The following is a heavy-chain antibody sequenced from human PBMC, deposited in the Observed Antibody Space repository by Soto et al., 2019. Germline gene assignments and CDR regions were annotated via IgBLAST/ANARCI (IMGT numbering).Heavy chain of an antibody. CDR3: ASPVGATPYGMDV. V-gene: IGHV1-69*02. Sequence: QVQLVQSGAEVKKPGSSVKVSCKASGGTFSSYTISWVRQAPGQGLEWMGRIIPILGIANYAQKFQGRVTNTXDXSTSTAYMELSSLRSEDTAVYYCASPVGATPYGMDVWGQGTTVTVSS. CDR1: GGTFSSYT. J-gene: IGHJ6*02. D-gene: IGHD1-26*01. CDR2: IIPILGIA.